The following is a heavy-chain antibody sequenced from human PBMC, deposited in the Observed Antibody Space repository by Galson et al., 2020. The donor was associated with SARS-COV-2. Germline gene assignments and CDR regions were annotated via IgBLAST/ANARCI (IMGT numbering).Heavy chain of an antibody. V-gene: IGHV1-46*01. CDR3: ARGPLPPLGDLGKPFDY. D-gene: IGHD4-17*01. J-gene: IGHJ4*02. Sequence: ASVKVSCKASGYTFTSYYMHWVRQAPGQGLEWMGIINPSGGSTSYAQKFQGRVTMTRDTSTSTVYMELSSLRSEDTAVYYCARGPLPPLGDLGKPFDYWGQGTLVTVSS. CDR1: GYTFTSYY. CDR2: INPSGGST.